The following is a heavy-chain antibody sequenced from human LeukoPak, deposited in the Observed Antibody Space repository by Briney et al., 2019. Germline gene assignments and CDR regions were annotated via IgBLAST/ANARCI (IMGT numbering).Heavy chain of an antibody. CDR3: ARNMRFYQWLVLRGFDY. J-gene: IGHJ4*02. CDR1: GGSISTSSYY. V-gene: IGHV4-39*01. Sequence: PSETLSLTCTVSGGSISTSSYYWGWIRQPPGKGLEWIGSTHYSGSTYYNPSLKSRLTISVDTSKNQFSLKLSSVTAADTAVYYCARNMRFYQWLVLRGFDYWGQGTLVTVSS. CDR2: THYSGST. D-gene: IGHD6-19*01.